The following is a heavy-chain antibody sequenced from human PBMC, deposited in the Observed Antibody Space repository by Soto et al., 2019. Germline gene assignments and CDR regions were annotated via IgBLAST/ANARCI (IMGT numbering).Heavy chain of an antibody. CDR1: GFSLINFW. CDR3: AKDVVDRGISY. Sequence: GGSLRLSCAASGFSLINFWMAWVRQTGKGLEWVANINSDGSGKYYVDSVEGRFTISRDNAKNTLYLQMNSLRAEDTALYYCAKDVVDRGISYWGQGTLVTVSS. J-gene: IGHJ4*01. D-gene: IGHD1-20*01. CDR2: INSDGSGK. V-gene: IGHV3-7*05.